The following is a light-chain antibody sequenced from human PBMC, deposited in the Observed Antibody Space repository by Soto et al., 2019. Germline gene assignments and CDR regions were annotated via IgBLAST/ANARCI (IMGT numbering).Light chain of an antibody. CDR3: QQYGSSPPT. CDR1: QSVSSSY. V-gene: IGKV3-20*01. CDR2: GAS. Sequence: EMVLTQSPDTLSLSPGERATLSCRASQSVSSSYLAWYQQKLGQAPRLLIYGASTRAAGIPDGFSGSGSGIDFTLTVSRLEPEDFAVFYCQQYGSSPPTFGQGTKLEIK. J-gene: IGKJ2*01.